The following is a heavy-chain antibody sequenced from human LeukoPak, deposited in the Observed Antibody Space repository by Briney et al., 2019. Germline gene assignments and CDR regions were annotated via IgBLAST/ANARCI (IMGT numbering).Heavy chain of an antibody. CDR2: INPSGGST. V-gene: IGHV1-46*01. D-gene: IGHD5-18*01. CDR3: ARAGRGNTAMVTRPFDY. J-gene: IGHJ4*02. CDR1: GYTFTSYY. Sequence: ASVKVSCKASGYTFTSYYMHWVRQAPGQGLEWMGIINPSGGSTSYAQKFQGRVTMTGDTSTSTVYMELSSLRSEDTAVYYCARAGRGNTAMVTRPFDYWGQGTLVTVSS.